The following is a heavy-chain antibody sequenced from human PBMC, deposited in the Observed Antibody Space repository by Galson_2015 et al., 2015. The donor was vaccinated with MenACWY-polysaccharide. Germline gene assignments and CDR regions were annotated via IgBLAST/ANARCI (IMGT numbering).Heavy chain of an antibody. J-gene: IGHJ4*02. V-gene: IGHV1-2*02. CDR1: GYTFTGYY. CDR3: ARGSEVGGPSNAPFEY. D-gene: IGHD1-26*01. CDR2: INPNSGGT. Sequence: SVKVSCKASGYTFTGYYIHWVRQAPGQGLEWMGWINPNSGGTNYAQKFQGRVTLTRDTSIRTAYMDLSSLISDDTAVFYCARGSEVGGPSNAPFEYWGQGTLVTVTS.